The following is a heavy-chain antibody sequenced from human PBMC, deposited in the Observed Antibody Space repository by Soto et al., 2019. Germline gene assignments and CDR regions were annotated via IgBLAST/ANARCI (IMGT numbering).Heavy chain of an antibody. CDR3: ARAGSGP. CDR2: IRQDGSEK. CDR1: GFTFSNSW. J-gene: IGHJ5*02. Sequence: GGSLRLSCAASGFTFSNSWMTWVRQAPGKGLEWVANIRQDGSEKYYVDSVRGRFAISRDNAKNSLYLQMNSLRVEDTAVYYCARAGSGPWGQGTLVTVSS. V-gene: IGHV3-7*05.